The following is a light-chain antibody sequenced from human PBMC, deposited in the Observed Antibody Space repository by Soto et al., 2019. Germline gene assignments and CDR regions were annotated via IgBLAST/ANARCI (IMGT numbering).Light chain of an antibody. Sequence: VVTQPPSVSAAPGQKVTISCSGSSSNIGNNYVSWYQHLPGTAPKLLIYENNKRPSGIPDRFSGSKSGTSATLGITGLQTGDEAEYYCGTWQSSLSAWVFGGGTKLTVL. J-gene: IGLJ2*01. CDR2: ENN. CDR3: GTWQSSLSAWV. V-gene: IGLV1-51*02. CDR1: SSNIGNNY.